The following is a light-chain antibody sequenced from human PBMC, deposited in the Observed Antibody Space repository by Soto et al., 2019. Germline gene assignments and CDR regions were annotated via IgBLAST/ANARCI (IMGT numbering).Light chain of an antibody. CDR2: DTS. V-gene: IGLV7-46*01. CDR1: TGAVTSGHY. J-gene: IGLJ3*02. CDR3: LLSYSGGNWV. Sequence: QAVVTQEPSLTVSPGGTVTLTCGSNTGAVTSGHYPHWLQQRPGQAPRTLIYDTSNKQSWTPARFSGSLLGGKAALTLSGAPPEDEADYYCLLSYSGGNWVFGGGTKLTVL.